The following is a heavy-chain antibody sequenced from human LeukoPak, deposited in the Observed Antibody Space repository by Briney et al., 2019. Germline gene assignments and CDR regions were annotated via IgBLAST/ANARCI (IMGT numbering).Heavy chain of an antibody. J-gene: IGHJ4*02. CDR1: GFTFSSFA. CDR2: ISSDGSDK. D-gene: IGHD4-17*01. CDR3: ARDYGDYRGGFDY. Sequence: GRSLRLSCAASGFTFSSFAMHWVRQAPGKGLEWVAVISSDGSDKYYADSVRGRFTISRDVSKNTLFLQMNSLTAEGTAVYFCARDYGDYRGGFDYWGQGTLVTVSS. V-gene: IGHV3-30*04.